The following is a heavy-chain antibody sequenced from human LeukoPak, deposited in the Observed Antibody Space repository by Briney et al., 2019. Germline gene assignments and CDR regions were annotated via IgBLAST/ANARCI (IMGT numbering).Heavy chain of an antibody. CDR2: INPSDRST. CDR1: GYPFTGYF. D-gene: IGHD2-15*01. V-gene: IGHV1-46*01. Sequence: GASVKVSCKASGYPFTGYFMHWVRQAPGQGLEWMGIINPSDRSTSYAQRFQGRVTMTRDTSTSTVYMELSSLRSEDTAVYYCTRAIYCSGGSCHCEFDYWGQGTLVTVSS. J-gene: IGHJ4*02. CDR3: TRAIYCSGGSCHCEFDY.